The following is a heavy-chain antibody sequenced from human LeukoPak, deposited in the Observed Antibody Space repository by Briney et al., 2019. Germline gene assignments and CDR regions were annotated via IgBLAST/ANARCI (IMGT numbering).Heavy chain of an antibody. Sequence: SETLSLTCTASGASISTYYWSWIRQPPGEGLEWIAYIAPSGGAVYNPSLNSRLTASVDTSKNQFSLKLNSVTAADTAVYYCARHVATTVTRGYSCHPMDVWGKGTTVSVSS. CDR2: IAPSGGA. V-gene: IGHV4-4*09. CDR3: ARHVATTVTRGYSCHPMDV. CDR1: GASISTYY. J-gene: IGHJ6*03. D-gene: IGHD4-17*01.